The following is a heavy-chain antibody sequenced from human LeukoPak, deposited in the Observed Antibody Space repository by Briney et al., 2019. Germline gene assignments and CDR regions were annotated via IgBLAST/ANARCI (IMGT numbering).Heavy chain of an antibody. Sequence: GGSLRLSCAASGFTVSSNYMSWVRQAPGKGLEWVSVIYSGGSTYYADSVKGRFTISRDNSKNTLYLQMNSLRAEDTAVYYRARDPTPGGGYFDYWGQGTLVTVSS. CDR2: IYSGGST. D-gene: IGHD2-8*02. CDR1: GFTVSSNY. J-gene: IGHJ4*02. CDR3: ARDPTPGGGYFDY. V-gene: IGHV3-66*01.